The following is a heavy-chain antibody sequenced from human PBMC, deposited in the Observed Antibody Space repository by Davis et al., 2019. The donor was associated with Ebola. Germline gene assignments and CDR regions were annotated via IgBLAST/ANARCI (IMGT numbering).Heavy chain of an antibody. Sequence: SETLSLTCAVYGGSFSGYYWSWIRQPPGKGLEWIGEIHHSGSTNYNPSLKSRVTISVDTSKNQFSLKLSSVTAADTAVYYCASWGVHAWGGGMDVWGQGTTVTVSS. D-gene: IGHD3-16*01. CDR3: ASWGVHAWGGGMDV. CDR1: GGSFSGYY. CDR2: IHHSGST. V-gene: IGHV4-34*01. J-gene: IGHJ6*02.